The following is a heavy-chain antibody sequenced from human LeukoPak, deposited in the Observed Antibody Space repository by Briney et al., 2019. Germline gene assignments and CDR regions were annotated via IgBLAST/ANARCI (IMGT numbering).Heavy chain of an antibody. J-gene: IGHJ6*03. V-gene: IGHV3-30*02. Sequence: GGSLRLSCAASGFTFSSYGMYWVRQAPGKGLEWVAFTRYDGSNKYYADSVKGRFTISRDNAKNSLYLQMNSLRAEDTAVYYCARDYYDSSGYYYYYYYYYMDVWGKGTTVTVSS. CDR1: GFTFSSYG. CDR3: ARDYYDSSGYYYYYYYYYMDV. D-gene: IGHD3-22*01. CDR2: TRYDGSNK.